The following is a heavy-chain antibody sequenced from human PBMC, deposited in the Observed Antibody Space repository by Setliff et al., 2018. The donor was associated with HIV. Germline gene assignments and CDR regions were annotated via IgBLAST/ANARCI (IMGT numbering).Heavy chain of an antibody. D-gene: IGHD7-27*01. V-gene: IGHV3-7*01. CDR2: IKQDGSEK. Sequence: PGGSLRLSCVASGFTLSNYWMSWVRQAPGKGLEWVADIKQDGSEKYYVDSVKGRFTISRDNAKNSLDLQMNSLRAEDTAVYYCARETGPIDYWGQGTLVTVSS. J-gene: IGHJ4*02. CDR3: ARETGPIDY. CDR1: GFTLSNYW.